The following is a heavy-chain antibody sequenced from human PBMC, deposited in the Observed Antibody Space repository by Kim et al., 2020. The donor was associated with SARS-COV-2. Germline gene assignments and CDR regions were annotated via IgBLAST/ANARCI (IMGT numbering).Heavy chain of an antibody. D-gene: IGHD3-10*01. CDR2: ISYDGSNK. Sequence: GGSLRLSCAASGFTFSSYAMHWVRQAPGKGLEWVAVISYDGSNKYYADSVKGRFTISRDNSKNTLYLQMNSLRAEDTAVYYCARGPAPSYYYGSGSYFAYWGQGTLVTVSS. J-gene: IGHJ4*02. CDR3: ARGPAPSYYYGSGSYFAY. V-gene: IGHV3-30*04. CDR1: GFTFSSYA.